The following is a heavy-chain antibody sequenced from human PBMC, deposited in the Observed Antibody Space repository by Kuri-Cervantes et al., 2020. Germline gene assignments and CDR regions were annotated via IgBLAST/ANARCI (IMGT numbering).Heavy chain of an antibody. CDR3: AHILRLYDYMWGSYPARFDA. D-gene: IGHD3-16*01. CDR1: GFSLSTSGVG. CDR2: IYWDDDK. Sequence: SGPTLVKPTQTLTLTCTFSGFSLSTSGVGVGWIRQPPGKALEWLALIYWDDDKRYSPSLKSRLTITKDTSKKQVVLTMTNMHPVNTATYYCAHILRLYDYMWGSYPARFDAWGQGTLVTVSS. J-gene: IGHJ5*02. V-gene: IGHV2-5*02.